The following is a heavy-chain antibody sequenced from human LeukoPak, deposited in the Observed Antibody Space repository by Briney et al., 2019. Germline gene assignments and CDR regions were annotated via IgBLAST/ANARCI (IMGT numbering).Heavy chain of an antibody. V-gene: IGHV4-34*01. CDR1: GGSFSDYF. J-gene: IGHJ5*02. CDR3: SKNNWFDP. CDR2: IHHVAGT. Sequence: SETLSLTCAIYGGSFSDYFWSWIRQSPGKGLEWIGEIHHVAGTKYNPSLKSRITISADSPKNQFYLKLTSVTAADTAVYYCSKNNWFDPWGQGTLVTVSS.